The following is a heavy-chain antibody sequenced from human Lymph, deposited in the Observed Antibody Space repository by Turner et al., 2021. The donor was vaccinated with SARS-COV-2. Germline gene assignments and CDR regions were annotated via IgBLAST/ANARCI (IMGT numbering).Heavy chain of an antibody. Sequence: QVQLQESGPGLVRPSETLSLTCTVSGGSISSTSWSWIRQSPGRGLEWIGYFYKIGSIDYNPTLRSRVTISVDTSKNQLSLNLISVTAADTAVYYWARHQGSTSGYDHGMNVWGQGTAVIVSS. CDR3: ARHQGSTSGYDHGMNV. J-gene: IGHJ6*02. D-gene: IGHD1-1*01. CDR1: GGSISSTS. V-gene: IGHV4-59*08. CDR2: FYKIGSI.